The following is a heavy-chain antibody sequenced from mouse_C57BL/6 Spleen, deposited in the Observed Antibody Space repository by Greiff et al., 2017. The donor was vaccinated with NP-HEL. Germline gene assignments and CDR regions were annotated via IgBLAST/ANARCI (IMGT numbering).Heavy chain of an antibody. J-gene: IGHJ3*01. CDR1: GYTFTDYE. D-gene: IGHD1-1*01. CDR3: TRPHITTVVEGFAY. V-gene: IGHV1-15*01. Sequence: VKLQESGAELVRPGASVTLSCKASGYTFTDYEMHWVKQTPVHGLEWIGAIDPETGGTAYNQKFKGKAILTADKSSSTAYMELRSLTSEDSAVYYCTRPHITTVVEGFAYWGQGTLVTVSA. CDR2: IDPETGGT.